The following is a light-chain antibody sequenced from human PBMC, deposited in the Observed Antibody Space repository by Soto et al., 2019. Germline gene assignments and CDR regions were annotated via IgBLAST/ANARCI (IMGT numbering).Light chain of an antibody. Sequence: QSVLTQPPSVSAAPGQKVTISCSGSSSNIKSQYVSWYQQFPGTAPKLLIYDNNKRPSGISDRFSGSKSGTSATLGITGLQTGDEADYYCATWDSVLSDVVFGGGTKLTVL. J-gene: IGLJ3*02. CDR3: ATWDSVLSDVV. V-gene: IGLV1-51*01. CDR1: SSNIKSQY. CDR2: DNN.